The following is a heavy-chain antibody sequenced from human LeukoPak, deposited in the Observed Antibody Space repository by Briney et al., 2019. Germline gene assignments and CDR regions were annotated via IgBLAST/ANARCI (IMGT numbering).Heavy chain of an antibody. CDR3: SVVTRGYVGSDY. V-gene: IGHV3-15*07. CDR2: IRSNSDGGTI. Sequence: PGGSLRLSCATSGFTFSNAWMNWVRQAPGKGLEWVGRIRSNSDGGTIDYAAPVKGRFTLSRDDSKTTLYLQMNSLQTEDTAVYYCSVVTRGYVGSDYWGQGTLVTVSS. CDR1: GFTFSNAW. D-gene: IGHD4-23*01. J-gene: IGHJ4*02.